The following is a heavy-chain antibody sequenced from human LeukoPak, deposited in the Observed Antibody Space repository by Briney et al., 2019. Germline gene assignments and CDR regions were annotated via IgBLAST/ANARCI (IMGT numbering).Heavy chain of an antibody. J-gene: IGHJ5*02. CDR1: GGSISSYY. D-gene: IGHD6-19*01. Sequence: SETLSLTCTVSGGSISSYYWSWLRQPPGKGLEWIGYIYYSGSTNYNPSLKSRVTISVDTSKNQFSLKLSSVTAADTAVYYCARAEAVAAVFDPWGQGTLVTVSS. CDR2: IYYSGST. CDR3: ARAEAVAAVFDP. V-gene: IGHV4-59*01.